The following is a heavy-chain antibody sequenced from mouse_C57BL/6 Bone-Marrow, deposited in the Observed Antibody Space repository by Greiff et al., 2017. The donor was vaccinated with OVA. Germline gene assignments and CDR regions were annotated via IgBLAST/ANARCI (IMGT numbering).Heavy chain of an antibody. J-gene: IGHJ2*01. V-gene: IGHV1-82*01. CDR3: AKTGEDFVDY. D-gene: IGHD4-1*01. CDR2: IYPGDGDT. Sequence: VQLQQSGPELVKPGASVKISCKASGYAFSSSWMNWVKQRPGKGLEWIGRIYPGDGDTNYNGKFKGKATLTADKSSSTAYMQLSSLTSEDSAVYFCAKTGEDFVDYWGQGTTLTVSS. CDR1: GYAFSSSW.